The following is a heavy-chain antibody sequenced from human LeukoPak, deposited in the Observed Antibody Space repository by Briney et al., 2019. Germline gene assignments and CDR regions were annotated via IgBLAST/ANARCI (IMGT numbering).Heavy chain of an antibody. D-gene: IGHD2-15*01. CDR1: GGSISSSNW. Sequence: SETLSLTCAVSGGSISSSNWWSWVRQPPEKGLEWIGEIYHSGSTNYNPSLKSRVTISVDKSKNQLSLKLSSVTAADTAVYYCARVCGSGGSCYSGWGQGTLVTVSS. CDR3: ARVCGSGGSCYSG. J-gene: IGHJ4*02. V-gene: IGHV4-4*02. CDR2: IYHSGST.